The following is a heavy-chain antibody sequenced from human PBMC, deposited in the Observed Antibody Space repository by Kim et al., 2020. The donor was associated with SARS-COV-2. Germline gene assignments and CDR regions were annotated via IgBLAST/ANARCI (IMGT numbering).Heavy chain of an antibody. CDR3: ARDSAAMVQHSDYYYYYVMDV. Sequence: GGSLRLSCAASGFTFSSYWMSWVRQAPGKALEWVANIKQDGSEKYYVDSVKGRFTISRDNAKNSLYLQMNSLRAEDTAVYYCARDSAAMVQHSDYYYYYVMDVWGQGTTVTVSS. D-gene: IGHD5-18*01. J-gene: IGHJ6*02. V-gene: IGHV3-7*03. CDR2: IKQDGSEK. CDR1: GFTFSSYW.